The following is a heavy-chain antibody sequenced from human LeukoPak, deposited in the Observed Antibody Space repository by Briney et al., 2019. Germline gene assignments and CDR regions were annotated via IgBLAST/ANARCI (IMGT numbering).Heavy chain of an antibody. D-gene: IGHD5-12*01. Sequence: GGSLRLSCATSGFTFSGYAMHWVRQAPGKGLEWVSAISGSGGSTYYADSVKGRFTISRDNSKNTLYLQMNSLRAEDTAVYYCAKVKMVATSFFDYWGQGTLVTVSS. CDR2: ISGSGGST. CDR3: AKVKMVATSFFDY. J-gene: IGHJ4*02. CDR1: GFTFSGYA. V-gene: IGHV3-23*01.